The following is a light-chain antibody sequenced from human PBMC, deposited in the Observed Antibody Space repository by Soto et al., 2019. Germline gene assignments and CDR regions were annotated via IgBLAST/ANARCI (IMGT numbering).Light chain of an antibody. J-gene: IGLJ1*01. Sequence: QSVLTQPASVSGSPGQSITISCTRTRSDVGGYNYVSWYQQHPGKAPKLMIYDVSNRPSGVSNRFSGSKSGNTASLTISGLQAEDEADYYCSSYTSSSTRVFGTGTKVTVL. CDR1: RSDVGGYNY. CDR3: SSYTSSSTRV. CDR2: DVS. V-gene: IGLV2-14*01.